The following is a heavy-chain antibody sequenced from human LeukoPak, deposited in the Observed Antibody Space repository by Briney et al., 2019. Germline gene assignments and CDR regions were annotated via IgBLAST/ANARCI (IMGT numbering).Heavy chain of an antibody. CDR2: IYYSGST. CDR3: ASGSSRIPNRFDP. CDR1: GGSISSYY. V-gene: IGHV4-59*01. Sequence: SESLSLACTVSGGSISSYYWSWIRQPPGRGLEWIGYIYYSGSTNYNPSLKSRVTISVDTSKIQFSLKLSSVTAADTAFYYCASGSSRIPNRFDPWGRGTLVSASS. J-gene: IGHJ5*02. D-gene: IGHD2-2*01.